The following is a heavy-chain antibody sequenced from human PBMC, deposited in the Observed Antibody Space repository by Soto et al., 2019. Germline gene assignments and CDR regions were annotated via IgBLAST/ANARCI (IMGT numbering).Heavy chain of an antibody. Sequence: ASVKVSCKTSGYTFNTYGISWVRQAPGQGLEWMGWISAHNGNTNYAQKVQGRVTMTTDTSTSTAYMELKSLTSDDTAVYYCARDQGGLSFWGQGTLVTAPQ. CDR2: ISAHNGNT. CDR1: GYTFNTYG. V-gene: IGHV1-18*01. D-gene: IGHD3-16*01. J-gene: IGHJ4*02. CDR3: ARDQGGLSF.